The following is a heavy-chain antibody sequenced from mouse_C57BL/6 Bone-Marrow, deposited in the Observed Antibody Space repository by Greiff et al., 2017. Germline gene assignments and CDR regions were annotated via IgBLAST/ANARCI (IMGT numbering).Heavy chain of an antibody. CDR1: GYTFTSYG. Sequence: QVQLQQSGAELARPGASVKLSCKASGYTFTSYGISWVKQRTGQGLEWIGEIYPRSGNTYYNEKFKGKATLTADKSSSTAYMELRSLTSEDSAVYFCAREVFMVTTRRAWFAYWGQGTLVTVSA. J-gene: IGHJ3*01. D-gene: IGHD2-2*01. CDR3: AREVFMVTTRRAWFAY. V-gene: IGHV1-81*01. CDR2: IYPRSGNT.